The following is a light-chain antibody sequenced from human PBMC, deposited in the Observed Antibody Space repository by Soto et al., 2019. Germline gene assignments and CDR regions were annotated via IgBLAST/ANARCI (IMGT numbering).Light chain of an antibody. CDR1: QSISSW. Sequence: DIQMTQSPSTLSASVGDRVTITCRAGQSISSWLAWYQQKPGKAPKLLIYKTSNLESGVPSRFSGSGSGTEFSLTISSLQPDDFATYYCQQYKSFSLTFGGGTKVDIK. CDR2: KTS. J-gene: IGKJ4*01. V-gene: IGKV1-5*03. CDR3: QQYKSFSLT.